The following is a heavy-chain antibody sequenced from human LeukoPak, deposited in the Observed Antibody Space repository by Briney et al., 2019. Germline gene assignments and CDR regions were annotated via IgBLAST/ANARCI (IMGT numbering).Heavy chain of an antibody. CDR1: GYTFTSYG. Sequence: ASVKVSCKAPGYTFTSYGISWVRQAPGQGLEWMGWIRAYNGNTNYAQKLQGRVTMTTDTSTSTAYMELRSLRSDDTAVYYCARDYATPPSGTSLDYWGQGTLVTVSS. J-gene: IGHJ4*02. CDR2: IRAYNGNT. CDR3: ARDYATPPSGTSLDY. D-gene: IGHD3-10*01. V-gene: IGHV1-18*01.